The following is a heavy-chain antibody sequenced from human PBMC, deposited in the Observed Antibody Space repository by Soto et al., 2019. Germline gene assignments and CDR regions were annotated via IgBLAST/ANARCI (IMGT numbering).Heavy chain of an antibody. Sequence: EVQLVESGGGLVQPGGSLRLSCVASGFTVSSSYMSWVRQAPGKGLEWVSIIYSGGSTYYADSVKGRFTISRHNSENTLYLQMNSLRTEDTAVYYCAVDIVADHDAVVMWGQGTMVTVSS. CDR1: GFTVSSSY. V-gene: IGHV3-53*04. J-gene: IGHJ3*02. CDR3: AVDIVADHDAVVM. CDR2: IYSGGST. D-gene: IGHD5-12*01.